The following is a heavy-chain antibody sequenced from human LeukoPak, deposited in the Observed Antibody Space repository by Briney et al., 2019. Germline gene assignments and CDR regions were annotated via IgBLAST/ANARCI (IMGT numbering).Heavy chain of an antibody. Sequence: SETLSLTCTVSGGSISSYYWSWIRQPAGKGLXXXXXXXTSGSTNYNPSLKSRVTMSVDTSKNQFSLKLSSVTAADTAVYYCARVQYSSGRALMYYFDFWGQGTLVTVSS. CDR1: GGSISSYY. CDR3: ARVQYSSGRALMYYFDF. V-gene: IGHV4-4*07. J-gene: IGHJ4*02. D-gene: IGHD6-19*01. CDR2: XXTSGST.